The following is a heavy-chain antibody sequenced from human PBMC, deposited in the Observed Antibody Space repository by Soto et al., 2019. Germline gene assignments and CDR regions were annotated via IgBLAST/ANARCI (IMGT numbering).Heavy chain of an antibody. V-gene: IGHV3-48*02. J-gene: IGHJ4*02. CDR1: GFMFDSFA. Sequence: EVQLVDSGGGLVQPGGSLRLYCVGSGFMFDSFAMNWVRQAPGKGLEWVAYINGGSDSIYYAESVKGRFTISRDNARNSLSLQMNSLSDEDTAVYYCAKSGDSAGWGIDFWGQGTLVTVSS. CDR2: INGGSDSI. CDR3: AKSGDSAGWGIDF. D-gene: IGHD6-19*01.